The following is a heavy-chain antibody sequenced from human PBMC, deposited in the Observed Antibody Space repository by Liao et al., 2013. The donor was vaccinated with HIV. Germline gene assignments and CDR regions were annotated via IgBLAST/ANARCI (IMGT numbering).Heavy chain of an antibody. Sequence: QVQLQESGPGLVKPSETLSLTCAVYGGSFSRYYWSWMRQPPGKGLEWIGYIYYSGSTYYNPSLKSRVTISVDTSKNQFSLKLSSVTAADTAVYYCARGPYYYGSGSYNWFDPGAREPWSPSPQ. CDR2: IYYSGST. CDR3: ARGPYYYGSGSYNWFDP. CDR1: GGSFSRYY. D-gene: IGHD3-10*01. J-gene: IGHJ5*02. V-gene: IGHV4-30-4*08.